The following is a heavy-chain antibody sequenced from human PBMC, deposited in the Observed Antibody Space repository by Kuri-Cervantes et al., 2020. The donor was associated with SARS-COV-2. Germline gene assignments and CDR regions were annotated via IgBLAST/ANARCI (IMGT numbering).Heavy chain of an antibody. CDR1: GYTFTGYY. J-gene: IGHJ5*02. CDR3: ARGVPAAKGGNWFDP. CDR2: ISAYNGNT. Sequence: ASVKVSCKASGYTFTGYYMHWVRQAPGQGLEWMGWISAYNGNTNYAQKLQGRVTMTTDTSTSTAYMELRSLRSEDTAVYYCARGVPAAKGGNWFDPWGQGTLVTVSS. V-gene: IGHV1-18*04. D-gene: IGHD2-2*01.